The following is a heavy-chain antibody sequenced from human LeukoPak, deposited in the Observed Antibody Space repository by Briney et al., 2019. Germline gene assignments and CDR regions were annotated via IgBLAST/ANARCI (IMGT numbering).Heavy chain of an antibody. CDR1: GDSISSSKW. J-gene: IGHJ3*02. D-gene: IGHD1-14*01. Sequence: PSETLSLTCTVSGDSISSSKWWTWVRQPPGKGLEWIGEIHHSGSTNYNPSLKSRVTISVDTSKNQFSLKLSSVTAVDTAVYYCALVTPITYAFDIWGQGTMVTVSS. V-gene: IGHV4-4*02. CDR2: IHHSGST. CDR3: ALVTPITYAFDI.